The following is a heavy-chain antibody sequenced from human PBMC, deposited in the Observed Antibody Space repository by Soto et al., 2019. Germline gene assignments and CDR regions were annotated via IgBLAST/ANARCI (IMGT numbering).Heavy chain of an antibody. CDR1: GFMFSGYG. J-gene: IGHJ5*02. V-gene: IGHV3-30*18. CDR3: AKLVGGVKAIGEPGEWLDP. Sequence: QVQLVESGGGVVQPGDSLRLSCAASGFMFSGYGMHWIRQAPGKGLEWVAVISHDGSEKYYGDSVKGRCTVSRDNSNNTLFLQIDSLRAEDTAVYYCAKLVGGVKAIGEPGEWLDPWGQGTLVTVSS. CDR2: ISHDGSEK. D-gene: IGHD3-3*01.